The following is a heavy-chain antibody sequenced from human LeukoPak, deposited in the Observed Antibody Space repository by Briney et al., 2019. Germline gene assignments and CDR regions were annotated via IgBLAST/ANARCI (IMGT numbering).Heavy chain of an antibody. CDR3: AHRRGGYNWNHGDFDY. Sequence: SGPTLVKSTETLTLTCTFSGFSLSTGGVGVGWIRQSPGKALEWLAPIYWDDDKRYRPSLKSRVTITKDTSKNQVVLIMINLDPVDTATYYCAHRRGGYNWNHGDFDYWGQGTLVTVSS. CDR2: IYWDDDK. V-gene: IGHV2-5*02. CDR1: GFSLSTGGVG. J-gene: IGHJ4*02. D-gene: IGHD1-1*01.